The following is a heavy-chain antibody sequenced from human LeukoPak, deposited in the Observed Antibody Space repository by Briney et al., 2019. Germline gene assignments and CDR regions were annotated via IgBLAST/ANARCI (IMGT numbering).Heavy chain of an antibody. Sequence: GASVKVSCKASGYTFTGYYMHWVRQAPGQGLEWMGWINPNSGGTNYAQKFQGRVTMTRDTSISTAYMELSRLRSDDTAVYYCARVLQRAPYYMDVWGKGTTVTISS. J-gene: IGHJ6*03. V-gene: IGHV1-2*02. CDR1: GYTFTGYY. CDR3: ARVLQRAPYYMDV. D-gene: IGHD3-10*01. CDR2: INPNSGGT.